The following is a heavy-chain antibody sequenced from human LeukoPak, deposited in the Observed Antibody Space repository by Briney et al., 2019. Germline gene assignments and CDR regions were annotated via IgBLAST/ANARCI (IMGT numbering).Heavy chain of an antibody. J-gene: IGHJ3*02. V-gene: IGHV3-7*03. CDR1: GFTFSSYW. CDR3: ASGYSYGNDAFDI. CDR2: IHQDGGEK. D-gene: IGHD5-18*01. Sequence: GGSLRLSCATSGFTFSSYWMSWVRQAPGEGLEWVANIHQDGGEKNYVDSVKGRFTISRDNAKNSLYLQMNSLRVEDTAVYYCASGYSYGNDAFDIWGQGTMVTVSS.